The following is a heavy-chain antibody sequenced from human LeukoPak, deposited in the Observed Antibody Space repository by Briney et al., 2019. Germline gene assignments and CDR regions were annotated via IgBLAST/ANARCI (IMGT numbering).Heavy chain of an antibody. J-gene: IGHJ6*03. D-gene: IGHD3-10*01. CDR3: ARGPYGSGSDRYYYMDV. V-gene: IGHV4-59*01. CDR1: GGSISSYY. Sequence: SETLSLTCTVSGGSISSYYWSWIRQPPGKGLEWIGYIYYSGSTNYNPSLRSRVTISVDTSKNQFSLKLNSVTAADTAVYYCARGPYGSGSDRYYYMDVWGKGTTVTISS. CDR2: IYYSGST.